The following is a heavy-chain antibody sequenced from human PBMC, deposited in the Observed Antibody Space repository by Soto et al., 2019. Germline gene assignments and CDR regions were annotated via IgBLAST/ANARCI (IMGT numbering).Heavy chain of an antibody. Sequence: GASLKISWKGSGYTFTNYWIGWVRQMPGKGLEWMGMIYSYDSDTRYSPSFQGQVTISADKSINTAYLQWSSLKASDTAIYYCARRPSNYYGLDVWGQGTTVTVSS. CDR3: ARRPSNYYGLDV. J-gene: IGHJ6*02. V-gene: IGHV5-51*01. CDR2: IYSYDSDT. CDR1: GYTFTNYW.